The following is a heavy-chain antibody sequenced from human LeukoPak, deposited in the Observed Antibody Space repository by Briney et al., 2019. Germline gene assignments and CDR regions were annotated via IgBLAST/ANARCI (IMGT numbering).Heavy chain of an antibody. CDR2: IYGGGST. CDR1: GFTVSSNF. V-gene: IGHV3-53*01. Sequence: GGSLRLSCAASGFTVSSNFMSWVRQAPGKGLEWVSVIYGGGSTYYSDSVKGRFTISRDNSKNTLYLQMNSLRAEDTAVYYCARDSSSGSYGYFDLWGRGTLVTVSS. D-gene: IGHD3-22*01. J-gene: IGHJ2*01. CDR3: ARDSSSGSYGYFDL.